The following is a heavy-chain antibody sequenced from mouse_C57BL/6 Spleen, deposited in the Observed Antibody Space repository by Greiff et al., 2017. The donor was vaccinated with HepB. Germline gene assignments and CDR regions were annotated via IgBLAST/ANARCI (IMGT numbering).Heavy chain of an antibody. CDR2: IYPGSGST. Sequence: VQLQQPGAELVKPGASVKMSCKASGYTFTSYWITWVKQRPGQGLEWIGDIYPGSGSTKYNEKFKSKATLTVDTSSSTAYMQLSSLTSEDSAVYYCARGHYGNELWFAYWGQGTLVTVSA. CDR1: GYTFTSYW. J-gene: IGHJ3*01. D-gene: IGHD2-1*01. V-gene: IGHV1-55*01. CDR3: ARGHYGNELWFAY.